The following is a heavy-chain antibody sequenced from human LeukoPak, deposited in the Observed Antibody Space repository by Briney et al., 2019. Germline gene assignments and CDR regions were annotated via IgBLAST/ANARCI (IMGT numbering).Heavy chain of an antibody. J-gene: IGHJ6*02. CDR2: INPNSGGT. Sequence: GASVKVSCKASGYTFTVYYMHWVRQAPGQGLEWMGWINPNSGGTNYAQKFQGRVTMTRDTSISTAYMELSRPRSDDTAVYYCARESGYSRAKYYYYGMDVWGQGTTVTVSS. D-gene: IGHD5-12*01. CDR1: GYTFTVYY. CDR3: ARESGYSRAKYYYYGMDV. V-gene: IGHV1-2*02.